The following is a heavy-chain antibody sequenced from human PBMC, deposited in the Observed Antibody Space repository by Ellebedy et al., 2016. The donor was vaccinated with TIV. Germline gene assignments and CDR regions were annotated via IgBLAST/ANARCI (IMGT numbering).Heavy chain of an antibody. CDR1: GFTFSSYS. Sequence: GESLKISXAASGFTFSSYSMNWVRQAPGKGLEWVSYISSSSSTIYYADSVKGRFTISRDNAKNSLYLQMNSLRDEDTAVYYCAREAVGPFGELLSYYYYGMDVWGQGTTVTVSS. D-gene: IGHD3-10*01. CDR2: ISSSSSTI. V-gene: IGHV3-48*02. CDR3: AREAVGPFGELLSYYYYGMDV. J-gene: IGHJ6*02.